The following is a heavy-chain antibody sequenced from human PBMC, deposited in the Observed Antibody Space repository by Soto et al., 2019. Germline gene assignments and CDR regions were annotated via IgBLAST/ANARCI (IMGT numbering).Heavy chain of an antibody. CDR1: GFTFSSYG. J-gene: IGHJ6*02. D-gene: IGHD3-10*01. CDR3: AKSYGSSGSYFPHYGMDV. V-gene: IGHV3-30*18. Sequence: GSLRLSCAASGFTFSSYGMHWVRQAPGKGLEWVAVISYDGSNKYYADSVKGRFTISRDNSKNTLYLQMNSLRAEDTAVYYCAKSYGSSGSYFPHYGMDVWGQGTTVTVSS. CDR2: ISYDGSNK.